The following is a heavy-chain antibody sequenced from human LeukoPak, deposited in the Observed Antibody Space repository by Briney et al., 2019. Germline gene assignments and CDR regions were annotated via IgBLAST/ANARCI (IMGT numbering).Heavy chain of an antibody. J-gene: IGHJ5*02. CDR1: GFTVSSNY. Sequence: GGSLRLSCAASGFTVSSNYMSWVRQAPGKGLEWVSYISSSSSTIYYADSVKGRFTISRDNAKNSLYLQMNSLRAEDTAVYYCARDGCSSTSCYFDPWGQGTLVTVSS. CDR3: ARDGCSSTSCYFDP. D-gene: IGHD2-2*01. CDR2: ISSSSSTI. V-gene: IGHV3-48*01.